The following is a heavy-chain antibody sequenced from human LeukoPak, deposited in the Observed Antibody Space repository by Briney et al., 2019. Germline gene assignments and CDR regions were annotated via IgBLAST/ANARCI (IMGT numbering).Heavy chain of an antibody. CDR3: ARVRGVLRYFDWSDAFDI. CDR1: GFTFSSYA. J-gene: IGHJ3*02. CDR2: ISDDGSNK. V-gene: IGHV3-30*04. Sequence: PGRSLRLSCAASGFTFSSYAMHWVRQAPGKGLEWVAVISDDGSNKYYADSVKGRFTISRDNSKNTLYLQMNSLRAEDTAVYYCARVRGVLRYFDWSDAFDIWGQGTMVTVSS. D-gene: IGHD3-9*01.